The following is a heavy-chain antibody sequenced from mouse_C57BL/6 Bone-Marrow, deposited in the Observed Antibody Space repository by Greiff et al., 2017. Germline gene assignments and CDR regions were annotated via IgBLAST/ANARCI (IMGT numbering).Heavy chain of an antibody. J-gene: IGHJ4*01. Sequence: DVMLVESGGGLVKPGGSLKLSCAASGFTFSSYAMSWVRQTPEKRLEWVATISDGGSYTYYPDNVKGRFPISRDNAKNNLYLQMSHLKSEDTAMYYCTRERDYDYSYAMDYWGQGTSVTVSS. D-gene: IGHD2-4*01. CDR2: ISDGGSYT. CDR3: TRERDYDYSYAMDY. V-gene: IGHV5-4*01. CDR1: GFTFSSYA.